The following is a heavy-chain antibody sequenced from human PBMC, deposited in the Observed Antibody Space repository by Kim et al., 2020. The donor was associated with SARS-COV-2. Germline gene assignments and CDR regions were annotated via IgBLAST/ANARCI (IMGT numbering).Heavy chain of an antibody. D-gene: IGHD3-22*01. J-gene: IGHJ4*02. V-gene: IGHV4-39*01. Sequence: PSLKRRVTISVDTSKNQFSLKLSSVTAADTAVYYCARRGNYDSSGYRQDYWGQGTLVTVSS. CDR3: ARRGNYDSSGYRQDY.